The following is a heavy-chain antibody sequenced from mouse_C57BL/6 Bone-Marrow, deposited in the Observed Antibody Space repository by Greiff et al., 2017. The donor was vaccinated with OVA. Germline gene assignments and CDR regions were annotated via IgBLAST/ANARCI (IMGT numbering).Heavy chain of an antibody. V-gene: IGHV5-17*01. CDR3: ARANLLRDYYAMDY. J-gene: IGHJ4*01. D-gene: IGHD1-1*01. CDR1: GFTFSDYG. CDR2: ISSGSSTI. Sequence: EVQLVESGGGLVKPGGSLKLSCAASGFTFSDYGMHWVRQAPEQGLEWVAYISSGSSTIYYADTVKGRFTISRDNAKYTLFLQMTSLRSEDTAMDYCARANLLRDYYAMDYWGQGTSVTVSS.